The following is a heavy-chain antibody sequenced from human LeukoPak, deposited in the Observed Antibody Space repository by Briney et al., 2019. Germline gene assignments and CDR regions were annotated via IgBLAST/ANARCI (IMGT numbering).Heavy chain of an antibody. V-gene: IGHV1-8*01. CDR3: ARGLLLWFGELSNPYNRFDP. CDR2: MNPNSGNT. CDR1: GYTFTSYD. Sequence: ASVKVSCKASGYTFTSYDINWVRQATGQGLEWMGWMNPNSGNTGYAQKFQGRVTMTRNTSISTAYMELSSLRSEDTAVYYCARGLLLWFGELSNPYNRFDPWGQGTLVTVSS. D-gene: IGHD3-10*01. J-gene: IGHJ5*02.